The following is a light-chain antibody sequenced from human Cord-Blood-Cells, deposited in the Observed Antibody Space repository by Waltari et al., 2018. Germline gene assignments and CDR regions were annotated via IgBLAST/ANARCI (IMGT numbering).Light chain of an antibody. V-gene: IGLV1-40*01. J-gene: IGLJ2*01. CDR3: QSYDSSLSGSV. CDR1: SSNIGAGYA. Sequence: QSVLTQPPPVSGAPGPRVTISCTGSSSNIGAGYAVHWYQQLPGTAPNLLIYGSSNRPSGVPDRFSGSKSGTSASLAITGLQAEDEADDYCQSYDSSLSGSVFGGGTKLTVL. CDR2: GSS.